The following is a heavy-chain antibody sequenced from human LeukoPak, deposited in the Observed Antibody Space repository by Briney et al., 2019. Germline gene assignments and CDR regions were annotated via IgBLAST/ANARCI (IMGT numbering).Heavy chain of an antibody. D-gene: IGHD3-22*01. J-gene: IGHJ4*02. CDR2: VSYSGST. V-gene: IGHV4-30-4*07. CDR3: ARDAYYYDSSGYYVFDY. Sequence: PSETLSLTCAVSGGSISSGGYSWNWIRQPPGKGLEWIGYVSYSGSTYYNPSLKSRLTLSVDTSKNQFSLKLSSVTAADTAVYYCARDAYYYDSSGYYVFDYWGQGTLVTVSS. CDR1: GGSISSGGYS.